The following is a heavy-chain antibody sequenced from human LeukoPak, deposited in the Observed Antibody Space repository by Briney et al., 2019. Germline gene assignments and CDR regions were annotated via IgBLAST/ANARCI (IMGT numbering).Heavy chain of an antibody. D-gene: IGHD2-15*01. J-gene: IGHJ6*02. CDR2: IYYSGST. Sequence: SETLSLTCTVSRGSISSYYWSWIRQPPGKGLEWIGYIYYSGSTNYNPSLKSRVTISVDTSKNQFSLKLSSVTAADTAVYYCARWGYCSGGSCPDVWGQGTTVTVSS. V-gene: IGHV4-59*08. CDR3: ARWGYCSGGSCPDV. CDR1: RGSISSYY.